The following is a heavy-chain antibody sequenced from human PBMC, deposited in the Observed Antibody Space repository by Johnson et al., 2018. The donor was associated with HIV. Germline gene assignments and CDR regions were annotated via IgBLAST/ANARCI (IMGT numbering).Heavy chain of an antibody. V-gene: IGHV3-11*04. J-gene: IGHJ3*02. D-gene: IGHD6-6*01. CDR2: ISSSGSTI. CDR3: ARDTSIAAARAFDI. Sequence: QVQLVESGGGLVKPGGSLRLSCAASGFTFSDYYMTWIRQAPGKGLEWVSYISSSGSTIYYADSVKGRFTISRDNAKNSLYLQMNSLRPEDTAVYYCARDTSIAAARAFDIWGQGTMVTVSS. CDR1: GFTFSDYY.